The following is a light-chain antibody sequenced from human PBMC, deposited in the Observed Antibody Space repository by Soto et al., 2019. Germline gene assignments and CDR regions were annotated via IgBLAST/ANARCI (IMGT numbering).Light chain of an antibody. V-gene: IGKV3-15*01. J-gene: IGKJ1*01. CDR1: QSISSF. CDR2: GAS. CDR3: QQYNQWPRT. Sequence: EIVMTQSPATLSVSPGERATLSCRASQSISSFLAWYQQKPGQAPRLLIYGASTRATGIPARFSGSGSGTEFTLTISSLQSEDFADYYCQQYNQWPRTFGQGTKVEIK.